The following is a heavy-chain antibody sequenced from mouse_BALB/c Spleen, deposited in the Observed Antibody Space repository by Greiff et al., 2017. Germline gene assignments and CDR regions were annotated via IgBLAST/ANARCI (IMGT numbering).Heavy chain of an antibody. V-gene: IGHV5-2*01. CDR2: INSDGGST. Sequence: EVQLVESGGGLVQPGESLKLSCESNEYELPSHDMSWVRKTPEKRLELVAAINSDGGSTYYPDTMERRFIISRDNTKKTLYLQMSSLRSEDTALYYCARHLIYYDYDGETFPFAYWGQGTLVTVSA. J-gene: IGHJ3*01. CDR1: EYELPSHD. CDR3: ARHLIYYDYDGETFPFAY. D-gene: IGHD2-4*01.